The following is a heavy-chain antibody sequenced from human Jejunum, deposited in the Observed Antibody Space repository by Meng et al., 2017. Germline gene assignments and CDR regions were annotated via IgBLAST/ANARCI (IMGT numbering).Heavy chain of an antibody. Sequence: GGSLRLSCAASGFTFTNYGMAWVRQAPGKGLEWVTGISGSGSDTYYADSVEGRFTVSRDNSKNTLHLQMNSLRVDDTAVYYCAKGFGGTGGHYNPSDYWGQGTLVTVSS. V-gene: IGHV3-23*01. CDR1: GFTFTNYG. D-gene: IGHD3-16*01. CDR2: ISGSGSDT. J-gene: IGHJ4*02. CDR3: AKGFGGTGGHYNPSDY.